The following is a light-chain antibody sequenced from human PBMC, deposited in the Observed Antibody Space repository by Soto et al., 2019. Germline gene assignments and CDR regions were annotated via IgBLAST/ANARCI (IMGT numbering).Light chain of an antibody. CDR3: QQRTNWQFT. V-gene: IGKV3-11*01. CDR1: QSVGSY. CDR2: DAS. J-gene: IGKJ5*01. Sequence: EIVLTQSPATLSLSPGERATLSCRASQSVGSYLAWYQQKPGQAPRLLIFDASNRATGIPARFSGSGSGTDFTLTISSLEPEDFAVYYCQQRTNWQFTFGQGTRLEIK.